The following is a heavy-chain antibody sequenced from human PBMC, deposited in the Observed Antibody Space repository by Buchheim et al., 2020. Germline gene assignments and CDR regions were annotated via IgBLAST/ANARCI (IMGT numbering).Heavy chain of an antibody. D-gene: IGHD3-10*01. CDR2: ISSSSSTI. V-gene: IGHV3-48*04. Sequence: EVQLVESGGGLVQPGGSLRLSCAASGFTFSSYSMNWVRQAPGKGLEWVSYISSSSSTIYYADSVKGRFTISRDNAKNSLYVQMNSLRAEDTAVYYCARDLGENGYYYYGIDVWGQGTT. CDR1: GFTFSSYS. CDR3: ARDLGENGYYYYGIDV. J-gene: IGHJ6*02.